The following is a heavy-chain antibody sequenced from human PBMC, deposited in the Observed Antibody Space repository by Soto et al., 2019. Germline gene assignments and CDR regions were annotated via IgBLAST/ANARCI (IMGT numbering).Heavy chain of an antibody. CDR3: ARVPDCSSSGCYSYFDI. Sequence: EVELVESGGGLVQPGGSLRLSCAASGFTPSGDYMHWARQAPGKGLVWVSRISNDGSNTDYADSVKGRFTISRDNAKNTMHLQMNSLIAEDTAVYYCARVPDCSSSGCYSYFDIWGQGTLVTVSS. CDR1: GFTPSGDY. V-gene: IGHV3-74*01. D-gene: IGHD2-2*01. CDR2: ISNDGSNT. J-gene: IGHJ4*02.